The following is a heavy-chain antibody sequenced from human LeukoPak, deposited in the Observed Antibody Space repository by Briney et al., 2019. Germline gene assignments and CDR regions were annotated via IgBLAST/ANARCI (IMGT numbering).Heavy chain of an antibody. Sequence: GGSLRLSCAASGFTFSDYYMTWVRQAPGKGLEWVAYISSSGSIIYYADSVKGRFIISRDNAKNSLYLQMNSLRAEDTAVYFCARVGYDSSGRFDYWGQGTLVTVSS. D-gene: IGHD3-22*01. J-gene: IGHJ4*02. V-gene: IGHV3-11*04. CDR2: ISSSGSII. CDR1: GFTFSDYY. CDR3: ARVGYDSSGRFDY.